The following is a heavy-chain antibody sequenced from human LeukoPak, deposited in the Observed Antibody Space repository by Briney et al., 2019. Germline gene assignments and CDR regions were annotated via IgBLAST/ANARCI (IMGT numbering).Heavy chain of an antibody. D-gene: IGHD2-21*01. CDR1: GDSISSSSYY. J-gene: IGHJ4*02. CDR2: IYYSGST. Sequence: SETLSLTCTVSGDSISSSSYYWGWIRQPPGKGLEWIGSIYYSGSTYYNPSLKSRVTISVDTSKNQFSLKLSSVTAADTAVYYCARFLSDYSPDYWGQGTLVTVSS. CDR3: ARFLSDYSPDY. V-gene: IGHV4-39*01.